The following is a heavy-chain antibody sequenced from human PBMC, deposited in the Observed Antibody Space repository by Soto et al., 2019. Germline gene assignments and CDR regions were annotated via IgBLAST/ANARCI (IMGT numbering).Heavy chain of an antibody. CDR2: TRNKANSYTT. CDR1: GFTFSDHY. D-gene: IGHD6-13*01. CDR3: ARGTYRSKTDFDY. Sequence: GGSLRLSCAASGFTFSDHYMDWVRQAPGKGLEWVGRTRNKANSYTTEYAASVKGRFTTSRDDSKNSLYLQMNSLKTEDTAVYYCARGTYRSKTDFDYWGQGTLVTVSS. V-gene: IGHV3-72*01. J-gene: IGHJ4*02.